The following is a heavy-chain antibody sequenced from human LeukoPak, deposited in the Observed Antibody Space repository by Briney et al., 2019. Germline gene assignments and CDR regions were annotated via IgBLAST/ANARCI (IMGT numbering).Heavy chain of an antibody. D-gene: IGHD3-16*02. J-gene: IGHJ4*02. CDR1: GGSFSGYC. CDR2: INHSGST. CDR3: ARGGLGYDYVWGSYRNQHRFDY. V-gene: IGHV4-34*01. Sequence: PSETLSLTCAVYGGSFSGYCWSWIRQPPGKGLEWIGEINHSGSTNYNPSLKSRVTISVDTSKNQFSLKLSSVTAADTAVYYCARGGLGYDYVWGSYRNQHRFDYWGQGTLVTVSS.